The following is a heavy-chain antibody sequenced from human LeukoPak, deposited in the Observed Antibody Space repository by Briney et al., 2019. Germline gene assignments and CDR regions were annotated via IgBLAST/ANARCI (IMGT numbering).Heavy chain of an antibody. J-gene: IGHJ4*02. CDR2: INHSGST. CDR3: ARGWGIGASFNFDY. CDR1: GGSFSGYY. Sequence: PSETLSLTCAVYGGSFSGYYWSWIRQPPGKGLEWIGEINHSGSTNYNPSLKSRVTISVDTSKNQFSLKLSSVTAADTAVYYCARGWGIGASFNFDYGGKGPLVTVSS. V-gene: IGHV4-34*01. D-gene: IGHD3-16*01.